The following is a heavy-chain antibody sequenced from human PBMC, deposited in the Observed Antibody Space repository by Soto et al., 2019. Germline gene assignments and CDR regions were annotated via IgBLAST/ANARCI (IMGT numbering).Heavy chain of an antibody. CDR1: GFTFSSYA. CDR2: ISGSGGST. CDR3: AKDKNYYDSSGYLHDAFDI. D-gene: IGHD3-22*01. Sequence: PGGSLRLSCAASGFTFSSYAMSWVRQAPGKGLEWVSAISGSGGSTYYADSVKGRFTISRDNSKNALYLQMNSLRAEDTAVYYCAKDKNYYDSSGYLHDAFDIWGQGTMVTVSS. J-gene: IGHJ3*02. V-gene: IGHV3-23*01.